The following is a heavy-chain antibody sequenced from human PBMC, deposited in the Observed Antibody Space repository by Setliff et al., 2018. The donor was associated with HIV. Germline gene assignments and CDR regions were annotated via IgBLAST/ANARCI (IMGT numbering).Heavy chain of an antibody. CDR1: GFTFDVSG. J-gene: IGHJ5*02. CDR2: ILGGENDPT. D-gene: IGHD2-2*01. Sequence: PGGSLRLSCAASGFTFDVSGMTWVRQAPGKGLEWVSGILGGENDPTYYENSVMGRFIISRDNSKNTLYLHMNSLRVEDSAIYYCVKGQGFCSMTSCALDWFGPWGQGTLVTVSS. CDR3: VKGQGFCSMTSCALDWFGP. V-gene: IGHV3-23*01.